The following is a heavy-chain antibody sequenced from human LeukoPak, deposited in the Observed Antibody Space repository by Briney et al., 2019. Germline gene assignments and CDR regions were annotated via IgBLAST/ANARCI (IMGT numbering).Heavy chain of an antibody. CDR2: IYYSGST. CDR1: GGSIRSSSYY. D-gene: IGHD6-13*01. J-gene: IGHJ3*02. CDR3: ARDLYSSRTNDAFVI. Sequence: PSETLSLTCTVSGGSIRSSSYYWGWIRQPPGKGLQWIGSIYYSGSTYYNPSLKSRVTISLDTSKNQFSLKLSSVTAADTAVYYCARDLYSSRTNDAFVIWGQGTVVTVSS. V-gene: IGHV4-39*07.